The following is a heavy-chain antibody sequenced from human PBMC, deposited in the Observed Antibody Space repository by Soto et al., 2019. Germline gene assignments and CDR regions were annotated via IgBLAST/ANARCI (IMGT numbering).Heavy chain of an antibody. Sequence: EVQLLESGGGLVQPGGSLRLSCAASGFTFSSYAMSWVRQAPGKGLEWVSAISGSGGSTYYADSVKGRFTISRDNSKNTLYLQMNSLRAEDKAVYYCANLGLYCGGDCGDYWGQGTLVTVSS. V-gene: IGHV3-23*01. J-gene: IGHJ4*02. CDR3: ANLGLYCGGDCGDY. CDR1: GFTFSSYA. D-gene: IGHD2-21*02. CDR2: ISGSGGST.